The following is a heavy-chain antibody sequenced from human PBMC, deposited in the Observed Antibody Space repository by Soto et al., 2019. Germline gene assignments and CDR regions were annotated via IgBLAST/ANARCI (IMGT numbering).Heavy chain of an antibody. CDR1: GYTFTRYS. CDR3: SVYFDDSQEASF. Sequence: QVQLVQSGAEVKKPGASVKVSCRASGYTFTRYSVHWVRQAPGQGLEWMGWINPNTGGTRFAPKFEGRVTLTTDPSVRTVYMEVRSLRSDDTAVFYCSVYFDDSQEASFWGQGTLVTVTS. J-gene: IGHJ1*01. CDR2: INPNTGGT. V-gene: IGHV1-2*02. D-gene: IGHD2-8*01.